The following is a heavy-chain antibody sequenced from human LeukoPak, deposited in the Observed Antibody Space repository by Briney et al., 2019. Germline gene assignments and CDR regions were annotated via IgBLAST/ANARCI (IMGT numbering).Heavy chain of an antibody. Sequence: GGSLRLSCAASGFAFSNFDMSWVRQAPGKGLEWVSAISGGGESTYYAESLKGRFTISRDNSKNTLYLQMNGLRVEDTAIYYCAKRGSYFGGFDYWGQGTLLTVPS. J-gene: IGHJ4*02. CDR2: ISGGGEST. CDR3: AKRGSYFGGFDY. D-gene: IGHD3-10*01. V-gene: IGHV3-23*01. CDR1: GFAFSNFD.